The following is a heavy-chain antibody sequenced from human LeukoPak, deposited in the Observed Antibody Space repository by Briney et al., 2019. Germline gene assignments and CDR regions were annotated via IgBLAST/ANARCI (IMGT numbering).Heavy chain of an antibody. V-gene: IGHV1-8*02. CDR1: GYSFTNYD. J-gene: IGHJ4*02. CDR2: MNPKSGDT. Sequence: ASVKVSCKASGYSFTNYDINWARQATGQGLEWMGWMNPKSGDTGYSQKFQGRVTMTRDMSTSTVYMELSSLRSEDTAVYYCARATTKNYYDDSGYYIDYWGQGTLVTVSS. CDR3: ARATTKNYYDDSGYYIDY. D-gene: IGHD3-22*01.